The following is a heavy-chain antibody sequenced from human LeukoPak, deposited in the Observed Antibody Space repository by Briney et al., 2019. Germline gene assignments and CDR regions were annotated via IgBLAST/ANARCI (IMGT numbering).Heavy chain of an antibody. CDR3: AREKLRGLRYYYGMDV. J-gene: IGHJ6*02. D-gene: IGHD5-18*01. V-gene: IGHV3-7*01. CDR2: KKQEGSEK. Sequence: GGSLRLSCAASGLPFSSFGSSWAAQAPGKGRGGGANKKQEGSEKYYVDSVKGRFTISRDNAKNSLYLQMSSLRAEDTAVYYCAREKLRGLRYYYGMDVWGQGTTVTVSS. CDR1: GLPFSSFG.